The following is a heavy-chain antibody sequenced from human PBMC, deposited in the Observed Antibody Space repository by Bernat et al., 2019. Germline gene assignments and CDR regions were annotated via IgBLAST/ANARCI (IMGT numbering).Heavy chain of an antibody. J-gene: IGHJ2*01. D-gene: IGHD3-22*01. CDR3: AREGTMIVVVTAHWYFDL. CDR1: GFTFSSYS. V-gene: IGHV3-21*01. CDR2: ISSSSSYI. Sequence: EVQLVESGGGLVKPGGSLRLSCAASGFTFSSYSMNWVRQAPGKGLEWVSSISSSSSYIYYADSVKGRFTISRDNAKNSLYLQMNSLRAEDTAVYYCAREGTMIVVVTAHWYFDLWGRGTLVTVSS.